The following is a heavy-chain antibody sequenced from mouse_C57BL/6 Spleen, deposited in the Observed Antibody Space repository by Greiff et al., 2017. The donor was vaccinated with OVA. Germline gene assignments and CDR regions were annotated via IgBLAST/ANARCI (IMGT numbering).Heavy chain of an antibody. Sequence: QVQLQQPGAELVRPGTSVKLSCKASGYTFISYWMHWVKQRPGQGLEWIGVIDPSDSYTNYNQKFKGKATLTVDTSSSTAYMHLSSLTSEDSAVYYRASVTTVVGPDYWGQGTTLTVSS. CDR2: IDPSDSYT. D-gene: IGHD1-1*01. V-gene: IGHV1-59*01. CDR3: ASVTTVVGPDY. CDR1: GYTFISYW. J-gene: IGHJ2*01.